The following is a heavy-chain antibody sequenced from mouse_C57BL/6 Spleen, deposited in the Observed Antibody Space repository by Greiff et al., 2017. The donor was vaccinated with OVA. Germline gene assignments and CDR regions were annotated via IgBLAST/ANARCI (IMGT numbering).Heavy chain of an antibody. Sequence: EVKLVESGGGLVKPGGSLKLSCAASGFTFSDYGMHWVRQAPEKGLEWVAYISSGSSTIYYADTVKGRFTISRDNAKNTLFLQMTSLRSEDTAMYYCARGHYGSSYWYFDVWGTGTTVTVSS. J-gene: IGHJ1*03. CDR1: GFTFSDYG. CDR2: ISSGSSTI. V-gene: IGHV5-17*01. D-gene: IGHD1-1*01. CDR3: ARGHYGSSYWYFDV.